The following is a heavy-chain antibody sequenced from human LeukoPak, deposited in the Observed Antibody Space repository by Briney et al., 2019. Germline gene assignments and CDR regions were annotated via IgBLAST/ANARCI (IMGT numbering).Heavy chain of an antibody. CDR1: GFTFRTYA. CDR3: AKERGPYYYDSSGYGDAFDI. Sequence: GGSLRLSCAASGFTFRTYAMSWVRQAPGKGLEWVSGITGNGDRTYYADSVKGRFTISRDNSKNTLYLQMNSLRAEDTAVYYCAKERGPYYYDSSGYGDAFDIWGQGTMVTVSS. V-gene: IGHV3-23*01. D-gene: IGHD3-22*01. J-gene: IGHJ3*02. CDR2: ITGNGDRT.